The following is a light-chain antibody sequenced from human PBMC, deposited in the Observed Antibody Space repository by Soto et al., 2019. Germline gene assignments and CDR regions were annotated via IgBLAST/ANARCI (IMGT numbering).Light chain of an antibody. CDR1: QSLRSSY. Sequence: EVVLTQSPNTLSLSPGERATLSCWASQSLRSSYLAWYQRKPGQAPRLLMFGASRRATGIPDRFNGSGSGTDFILTISRLEPEDVAVSYCQQHGTSPYTFGQGTVLEIK. J-gene: IGKJ2*01. CDR3: QQHGTSPYT. CDR2: GAS. V-gene: IGKV3-20*01.